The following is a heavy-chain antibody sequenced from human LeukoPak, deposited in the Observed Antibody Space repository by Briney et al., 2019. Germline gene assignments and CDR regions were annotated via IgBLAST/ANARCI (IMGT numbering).Heavy chain of an antibody. CDR1: GFIFSTSA. CDR3: ARKTPGNHPYDY. CDR2: SGTSGNT. J-gene: IGHJ4*02. D-gene: IGHD4-23*01. Sequence: GGSLRLSCTASGFIFSTSAMNWVRPAPGKGLEWVSASGTSGNTYYADSVKGRFTIARDDSKNTLYLHMTSLRADVTAVYYCARKTPGNHPYDYGGQGTRVTVSS. V-gene: IGHV3-23*01.